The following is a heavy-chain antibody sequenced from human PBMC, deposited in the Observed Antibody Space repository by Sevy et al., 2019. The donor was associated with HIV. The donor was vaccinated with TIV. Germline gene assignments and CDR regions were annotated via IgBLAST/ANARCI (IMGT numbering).Heavy chain of an antibody. V-gene: IGHV3-66*02. J-gene: IGHJ4*02. CDR2: IFSSGST. CDR1: GFTVNDKY. D-gene: IGHD6-19*01. Sequence: GGSLRLSCAISGFTVNDKYIIWVRQAPGKGLEWVSVIFSSGSTYYADSAKGRFTISRDNSKNTVDLQMNSVRAEDRVVYYCVGLFLSYRSGWSYFDYWGQGTLVTVSS. CDR3: VGLFLSYRSGWSYFDY.